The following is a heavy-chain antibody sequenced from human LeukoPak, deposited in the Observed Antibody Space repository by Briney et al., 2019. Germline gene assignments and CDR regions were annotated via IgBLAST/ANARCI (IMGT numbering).Heavy chain of an antibody. CDR1: GFTFSSYA. CDR3: AKELIRSRARWLQLMASIGWFDP. J-gene: IGHJ5*02. Sequence: GGSLRLSCAASGFTFSSYAMSWVRQAPGKGLEWVSAISGSGGSTYYADSVKGRFTISRDNSKNTLYLQMNSLRAEDTAVYYCAKELIRSRARWLQLMASIGWFDPWGQGTLVTVSS. V-gene: IGHV3-23*01. D-gene: IGHD5-24*01. CDR2: ISGSGGST.